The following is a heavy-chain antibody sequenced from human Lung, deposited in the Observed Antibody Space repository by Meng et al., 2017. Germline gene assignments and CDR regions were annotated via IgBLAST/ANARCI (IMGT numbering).Heavy chain of an antibody. D-gene: IGHD4-11*01. J-gene: IGHJ4*02. Sequence: GAWLLTAHVAMTLHCVVSGGSFMDYYWSWIRQPPGKGLEWIGEINHSGSTNYNPSLESRATISVDTSQNNLSLKLSSVTAADSAVYYCARGPTTMAHDFDYWGQGTLVTVSS. CDR2: INHSGST. V-gene: IGHV4-34*01. CDR1: GGSFMDYY. CDR3: ARGPTTMAHDFDY.